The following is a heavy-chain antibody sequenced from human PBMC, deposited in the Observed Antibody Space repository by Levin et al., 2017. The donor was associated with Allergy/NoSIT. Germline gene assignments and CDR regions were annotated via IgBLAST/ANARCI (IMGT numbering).Heavy chain of an antibody. V-gene: IGHV4-39*01. D-gene: IGHD5-12*01. CDR2: IYYSGST. Sequence: PGGSLRLSCTVSGGSISSSSYYWGWIRQPPGKGLEWIGSIYYSGSTYYNPSLKSRVTISVDTSKNQFSLKLSSVTAADTAVYYCARHRSGYDFDYWGQGTLVTVSS. CDR1: GGSISSSSYY. J-gene: IGHJ4*02. CDR3: ARHRSGYDFDY.